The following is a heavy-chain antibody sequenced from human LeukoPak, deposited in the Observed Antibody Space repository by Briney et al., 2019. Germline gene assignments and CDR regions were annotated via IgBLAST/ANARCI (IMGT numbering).Heavy chain of an antibody. D-gene: IGHD4-17*01. V-gene: IGHV3-21*01. CDR3: ATFSTTGDDY. CDR2: ISSSSSYI. J-gene: IGHJ4*02. Sequence: GGSLRLSCAASGFTFSSYSMNWVRQAPGKGLEWVSSISSSSSYIYYADSVKGRFTISRDSAKNSLYLQMNSLRAEDTAVYYCATFSTTGDDYWGQGTLVTVSS. CDR1: GFTFSSYS.